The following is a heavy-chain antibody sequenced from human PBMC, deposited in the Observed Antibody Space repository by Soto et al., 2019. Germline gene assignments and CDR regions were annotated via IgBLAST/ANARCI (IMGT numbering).Heavy chain of an antibody. V-gene: IGHV4-39*01. CDR1: GGSISSSSYY. J-gene: IGHJ4*02. CDR2: IYYSGST. Sequence: QLLESGPGLVKPSETLSLTCTVSGGSISSSSYYWGWIRQPPGKGLEWIGSIYYSGSTYYNPSLKSRVTISVDTSKNQFSLKLSSVTAADTAVYYCARQSPQPPAYSSGWYGVVYYWGQGTLVTVSS. CDR3: ARQSPQPPAYSSGWYGVVYY. D-gene: IGHD6-19*01.